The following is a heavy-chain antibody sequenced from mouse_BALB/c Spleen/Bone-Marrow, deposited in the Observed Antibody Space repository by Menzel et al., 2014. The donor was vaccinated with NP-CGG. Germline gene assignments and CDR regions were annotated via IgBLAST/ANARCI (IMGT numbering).Heavy chain of an antibody. CDR3: TWFAY. V-gene: IGHV6-6*02. CDR1: GFTFSNYW. J-gene: IGHJ3*01. CDR2: IRLKSNNYAT. Sequence: EVKVEESGGGLVQPGGSMKLSCVASGFTFSNYWMNWVRRSPEKGLEWVAEIRLKSNNYATHYAESVKGRFTISRDDSKSSVYLQMNNLRAEDTGIYYCTWFAYWGQGTLVTVSA.